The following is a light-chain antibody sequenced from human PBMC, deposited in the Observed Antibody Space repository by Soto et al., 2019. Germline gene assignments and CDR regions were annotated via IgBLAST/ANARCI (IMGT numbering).Light chain of an antibody. J-gene: IGLJ2*01. V-gene: IGLV2-14*01. CDR2: DVS. CDR1: SRDVGGYNY. CDR3: SSYTSSSPVV. Sequence: QSALAQPASVSGSPGQSITISCTGTSRDVGGYNYVSWYQQHPGKAPKLMIYDVSNRPSGVSNRFSGSKSGNTASLTISGLQAEDEAEYYCSSYTSSSPVVFGGGTKLTVL.